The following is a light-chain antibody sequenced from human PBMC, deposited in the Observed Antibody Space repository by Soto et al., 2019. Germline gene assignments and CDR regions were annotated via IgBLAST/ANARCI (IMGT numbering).Light chain of an antibody. CDR1: RSDIGAYNF. J-gene: IGLJ1*01. Sequence: QSVLTQPASVAGAPGQSIAISCTGTRSDIGAYNFVSWYQQHPGEVPKLILYDVNVRPSGVSNRFSGSKSGNTASLTISGLQAEDEADYYCSSYTSSSTYYVFGTGTKVTVL. V-gene: IGLV2-14*03. CDR2: DVN. CDR3: SSYTSSSTYYV.